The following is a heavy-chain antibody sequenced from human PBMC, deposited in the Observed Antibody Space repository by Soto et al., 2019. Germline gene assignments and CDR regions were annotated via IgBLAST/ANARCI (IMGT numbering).Heavy chain of an antibody. D-gene: IGHD5-12*01. Sequence: VSGPTLVNPTQTLTLTCTFSGFSLTTSGVGVGWIRQPPGKALEWLALIYWNDDKRYSPSLKSRLTITKDTSKNQVILTMTNMDPVDTATYYCARQVVATVEIYFDYWGQGTLVTVSS. V-gene: IGHV2-5*01. CDR3: ARQVVATVEIYFDY. CDR1: GFSLTTSGVG. J-gene: IGHJ4*02. CDR2: IYWNDDK.